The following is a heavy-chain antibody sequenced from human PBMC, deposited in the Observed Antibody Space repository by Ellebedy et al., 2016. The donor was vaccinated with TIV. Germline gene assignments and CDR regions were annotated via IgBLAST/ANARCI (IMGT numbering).Heavy chain of an antibody. J-gene: IGHJ4*02. V-gene: IGHV1-2*04. Sequence: AASVKVSCKASGYTFTGYYMHWVRQAPGQGLEWMGWINPNSGGTNYAQKFQGWFTMTRDTSISTAYMELSRLGSDDTAVYYCARVAAAGAPYSYFDSWGQGTLVTVSS. D-gene: IGHD6-13*01. CDR2: INPNSGGT. CDR3: ARVAAAGAPYSYFDS. CDR1: GYTFTGYY.